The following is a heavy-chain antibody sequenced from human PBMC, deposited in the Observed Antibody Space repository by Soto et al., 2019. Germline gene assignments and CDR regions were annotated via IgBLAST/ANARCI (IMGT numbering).Heavy chain of an antibody. J-gene: IGHJ4*02. CDR3: ARDRIIGTSYSDY. CDR1: GDSINSFY. Sequence: PSETLSLTCTVSGDSINSFYWTWIRQPAGKRLEWIGRIHSSGTTKYNPSLKSRVTMSVDTSKNQFSLKLTSVTAADTAVYYCARDRIIGTSYSDYWGQGILVTVSS. D-gene: IGHD1-7*01. V-gene: IGHV4-4*07. CDR2: IHSSGTT.